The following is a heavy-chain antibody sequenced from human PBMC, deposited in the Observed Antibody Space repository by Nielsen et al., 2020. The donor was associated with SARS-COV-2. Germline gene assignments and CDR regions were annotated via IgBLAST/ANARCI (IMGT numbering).Heavy chain of an antibody. J-gene: IGHJ4*02. CDR1: GGTFSSYA. D-gene: IGHD2-15*01. CDR3: AGEELRYCSGGSCYYLNFDY. CDR2: IIPIFGTA. Sequence: SVKVSCKASGGTFSSYAISWVRQAPGQGLEWMGGIIPIFGTANYAQKFQGRVTITADESTSTAYMELSSLRSEDTAVYYCAGEELRYCSGGSCYYLNFDYWGQGTLVTVSS. V-gene: IGHV1-69*13.